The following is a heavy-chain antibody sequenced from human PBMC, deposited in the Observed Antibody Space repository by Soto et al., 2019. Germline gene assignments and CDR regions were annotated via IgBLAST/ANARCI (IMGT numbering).Heavy chain of an antibody. V-gene: IGHV3-33*01. CDR1: GFTFSSYG. J-gene: IGHJ3*02. Sequence: QVQLVESGGGVVQPGRSLRLSCAASGFTFSSYGMHWVRQAPGKGLEWVAVIWYDGSNKYYADSVKGRFTISRDNSKNTLYLQMNSLRAEDTAVYYCARDVQWIAVAAPRPAFDIWGQGTMVTVSS. CDR3: ARDVQWIAVAAPRPAFDI. D-gene: IGHD6-19*01. CDR2: IWYDGSNK.